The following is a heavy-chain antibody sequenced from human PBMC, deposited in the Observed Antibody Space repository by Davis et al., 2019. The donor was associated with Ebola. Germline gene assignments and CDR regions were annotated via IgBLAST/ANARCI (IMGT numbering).Heavy chain of an antibody. CDR1: GYTFTGYY. V-gene: IGHV1-2*06. CDR3: GRDAWYTVRGIADYLDY. Sequence: ASVKVSCKASGYTFTGYYMHWVRQAPGQGLEWMGRINPYSGGTNYAQKFQGRVTMTRDTSISTAYMDLTRLRSDDTAVYYCGRDAWYTVRGIADYLDYWGQGTPITVSS. CDR2: INPYSGGT. D-gene: IGHD3-10*01. J-gene: IGHJ4*02.